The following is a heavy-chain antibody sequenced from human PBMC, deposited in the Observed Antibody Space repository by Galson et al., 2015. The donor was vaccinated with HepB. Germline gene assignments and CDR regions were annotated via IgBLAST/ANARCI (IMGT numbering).Heavy chain of an antibody. CDR2: ITSSGGNS. CDR1: GFSFTRYA. Sequence: SLRLSCAASGFSFTRYAMPWVRQAPEKGLEWVSSITSSGGNSYYTDSVKGRFTVSRDNSRNTLLLQLNSLRAEDTAMYFCAKDGIMVANNPYHFHYWGQGTLVTVSS. J-gene: IGHJ4*02. CDR3: AKDGIMVANNPYHFHY. D-gene: IGHD2-15*01. V-gene: IGHV3-23*01.